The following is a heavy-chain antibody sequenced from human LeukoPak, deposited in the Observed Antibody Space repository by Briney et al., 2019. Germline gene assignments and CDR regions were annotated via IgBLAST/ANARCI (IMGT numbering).Heavy chain of an antibody. CDR2: IYHSGST. CDR1: GGSISSGGYY. Sequence: SETLSLTCTVSGGSISSGGYYWRWIRQPPGKGLEWIGYIYHSGSTYYNPSLKSRVTISVDRSKNQFSLKLSSVTAADTAVYYCAREASYYDFWTANWGQGTLVTVSS. D-gene: IGHD3-3*01. J-gene: IGHJ4*02. V-gene: IGHV4-30-2*01. CDR3: AREASYYDFWTAN.